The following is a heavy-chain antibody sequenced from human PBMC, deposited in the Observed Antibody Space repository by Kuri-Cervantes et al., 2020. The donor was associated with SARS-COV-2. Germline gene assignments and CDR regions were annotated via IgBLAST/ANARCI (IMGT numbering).Heavy chain of an antibody. CDR2: ISYDGSNK. CDR3: AKEMGATKYFQH. J-gene: IGHJ1*01. CDR1: GFTFSSYA. Sequence: GESLKISCVASGFTFSSYAMHWVRQAPGKGLGWVAVISYDGSNKYYADSVKGRFTISRDNSKNTLYLQMNSLRAEDTAVYYCAKEMGATKYFQHWGQGTLVTVSS. D-gene: IGHD1-26*01. V-gene: IGHV3-30-3*01.